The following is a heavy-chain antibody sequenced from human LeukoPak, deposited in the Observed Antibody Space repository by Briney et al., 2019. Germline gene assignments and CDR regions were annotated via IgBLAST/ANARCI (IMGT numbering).Heavy chain of an antibody. CDR2: IYYSGST. Sequence: PSETLSLTCTVYGGSISSSSYYWGWIRQPPGEGLEWIGSIYYSGSTYYNPSLKSRVTISVDTSKNQFSLKLSSVTAADTAVYYCARHVAGLDYWGQGTLVTVSS. CDR1: GGSISSSSYY. CDR3: ARHVAGLDY. V-gene: IGHV4-39*01. J-gene: IGHJ4*02.